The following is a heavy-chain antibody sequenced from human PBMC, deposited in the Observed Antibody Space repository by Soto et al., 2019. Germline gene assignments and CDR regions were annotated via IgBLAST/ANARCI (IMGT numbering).Heavy chain of an antibody. V-gene: IGHV4-59*01. J-gene: IGHJ4*02. CDR2: IYYSGST. D-gene: IGHD1-26*01. CDR3: ARDNGRYNFDY. Sequence: SETLSLTCTVSGGSLSSYYWSWIRQPPGKGLEWIGYIYYSGSTNYNPSLKSRVTISVDTSKNQFSLKLSSVTAADTAVYYCARDNGRYNFDYWGQGTLVTVSS. CDR1: GGSLSSYY.